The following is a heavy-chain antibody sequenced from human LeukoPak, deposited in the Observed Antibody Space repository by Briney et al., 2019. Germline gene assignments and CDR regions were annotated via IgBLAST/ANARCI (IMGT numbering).Heavy chain of an antibody. CDR2: IYPGDSDT. CDR1: GYSFTSYW. D-gene: IGHD5-18*01. Sequence: GESLKISCKGSGYSFTSYWIGWVGQMPGKGLEWMGIIYPGDSDTRYSPSFQGLVTISADKSISTAYLQWSSLKASDTAMYYCARQRGYSYGYGTLYSFDYWGQGTLVTVSS. J-gene: IGHJ4*02. CDR3: ARQRGYSYGYGTLYSFDY. V-gene: IGHV5-51*01.